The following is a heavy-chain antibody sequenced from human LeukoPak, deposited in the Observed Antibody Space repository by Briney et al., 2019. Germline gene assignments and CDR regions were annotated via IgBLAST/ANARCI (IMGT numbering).Heavy chain of an antibody. CDR3: ARETSGWYVYYFDY. Sequence: SETLSLTCTVSGGSISGYYWSWIRQPPGKGLEWIGEINHSGSTNYNPSLKSRVTISVDTSKNQFSLKLSSVTAADTAVYYCARETSGWYVYYFDYWGQGTLVTVSS. D-gene: IGHD6-19*01. CDR2: INHSGST. J-gene: IGHJ4*02. V-gene: IGHV4-34*01. CDR1: GGSISGYY.